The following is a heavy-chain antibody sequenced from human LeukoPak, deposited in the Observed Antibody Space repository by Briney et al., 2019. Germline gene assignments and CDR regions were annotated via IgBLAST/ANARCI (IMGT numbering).Heavy chain of an antibody. CDR2: ISAYNGNT. CDR3: ARVAYSSGWWGTSNRYYYYYMDV. J-gene: IGHJ6*03. CDR1: GYAFTSYG. V-gene: IGHV1-18*01. D-gene: IGHD6-19*01. Sequence: ASVKVSCKASGYAFTSYGISWVRQAPGQGLEWMGWISAYNGNTNYAQKLQGRVTMTTDTSTSTAYMELRSLRSDDTAVYYCARVAYSSGWWGTSNRYYYYYMDVWGKGTTVTVSS.